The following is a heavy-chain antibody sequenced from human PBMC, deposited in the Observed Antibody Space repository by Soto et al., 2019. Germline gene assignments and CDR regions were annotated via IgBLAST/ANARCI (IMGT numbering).Heavy chain of an antibody. J-gene: IGHJ6*02. V-gene: IGHV1-2*02. Sequence: ASVKVSCKASGYTFTGYYMHWVRQAPGQGLEWMGWINPNSGGTNYAQKFQGRVTMIRDTSISTAYMELSRLRSDDTAVYYCARGEFVVVVAATPLHYYYYGMDVWGQGTTVTVSS. CDR1: GYTFTGYY. D-gene: IGHD2-15*01. CDR2: INPNSGGT. CDR3: ARGEFVVVVAATPLHYYYYGMDV.